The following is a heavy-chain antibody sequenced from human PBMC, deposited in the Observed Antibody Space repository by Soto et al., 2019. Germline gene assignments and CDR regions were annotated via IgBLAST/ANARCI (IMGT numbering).Heavy chain of an antibody. D-gene: IGHD3-10*01. CDR1: GGSISSGGYY. CDR3: ARDNYYGSGSFQNWFDP. J-gene: IGHJ5*02. Sequence: PSETLSLTCTVSGGSISSGGYYWSWIRQHPGKGLEWIGYIYYSGSTYYNPSLKSRVTISVDTSKNQFSLKLSSVTAADTAVYYCARDNYYGSGSFQNWFDPWGQGTLVTVSS. CDR2: IYYSGST. V-gene: IGHV4-31*03.